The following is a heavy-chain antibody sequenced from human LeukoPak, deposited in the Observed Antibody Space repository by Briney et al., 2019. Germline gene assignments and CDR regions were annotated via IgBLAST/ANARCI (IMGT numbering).Heavy chain of an antibody. V-gene: IGHV1-69*05. CDR3: ASSNWFDP. Sequence: ASVKVSCKASGGTFSSYAISWVRQAPGQGLEWMGGIIPIFGTANYAQKFQGRVTMTRDMSTSTVYMELSSLRSEDTAVYYCASSNWFDPWGQGTLVTVSS. CDR2: IIPIFGTA. CDR1: GGTFSSYA. J-gene: IGHJ5*02.